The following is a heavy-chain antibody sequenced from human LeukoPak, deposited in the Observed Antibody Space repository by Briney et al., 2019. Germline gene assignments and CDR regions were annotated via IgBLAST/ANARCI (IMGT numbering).Heavy chain of an antibody. Sequence: PGGSLRLSCAASGFTFSSYAMSWVRQAPGKGLGWVSAISGSGGSTYYADSVKGRFTISRDNSKNTLYLQMNSLRAEDTAVYYCAKEVGVTMVRGVSDYWGQGTLVTVSS. CDR3: AKEVGVTMVRGVSDY. D-gene: IGHD3-10*01. CDR1: GFTFSSYA. J-gene: IGHJ4*02. V-gene: IGHV3-23*01. CDR2: ISGSGGST.